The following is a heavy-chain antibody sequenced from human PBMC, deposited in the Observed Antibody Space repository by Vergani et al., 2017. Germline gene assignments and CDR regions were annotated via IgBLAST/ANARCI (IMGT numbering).Heavy chain of an antibody. Sequence: QVQLVESGGGVVQPGRSLRLSCAASGFTFSSYGMHWVRQAPGKGLEWVAVISYDGSNKYYADSVKGRFTISRDNSKKTLYLQMNSLRAEDTAVCYCAKARRGVYFDYWGQGTLVTVSS. CDR3: AKARRGVYFDY. CDR2: ISYDGSNK. J-gene: IGHJ4*02. V-gene: IGHV3-30*18. D-gene: IGHD1-26*01. CDR1: GFTFSSYG.